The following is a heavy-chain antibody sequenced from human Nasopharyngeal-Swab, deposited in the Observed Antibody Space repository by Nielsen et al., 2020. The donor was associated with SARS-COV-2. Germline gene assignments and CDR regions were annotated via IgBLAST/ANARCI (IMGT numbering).Heavy chain of an antibody. CDR2: INPSGGST. J-gene: IGHJ6*02. CDR3: AITMVRGYGMDV. Sequence: ASVKVSCKASGYTFTSYYMHWVRQAPGQGLEWMGIINPSGGSTSYAQKFQGRVTMTRDTPTSTVYMELSSLRSEDTAVYYCAITMVRGYGMDVWGQGTTVTVSS. D-gene: IGHD3-10*01. CDR1: GYTFTSYY. V-gene: IGHV1-46*01.